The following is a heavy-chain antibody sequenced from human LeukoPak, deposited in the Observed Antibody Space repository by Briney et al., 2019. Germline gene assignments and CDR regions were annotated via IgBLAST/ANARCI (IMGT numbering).Heavy chain of an antibody. CDR1: GYTFTGYY. Sequence: ASVKVSCKASGYTFTGYYMHWVRQAPGQGLEWMGWISAYNGNTNYAQKLQGRVTMTTDTSTSTAYMELRSLRSDDTAVYYCARRRKPKWELLRFDYWGQGTLVTVSS. J-gene: IGHJ4*02. CDR3: ARRRKPKWELLRFDY. V-gene: IGHV1-18*04. CDR2: ISAYNGNT. D-gene: IGHD1-26*01.